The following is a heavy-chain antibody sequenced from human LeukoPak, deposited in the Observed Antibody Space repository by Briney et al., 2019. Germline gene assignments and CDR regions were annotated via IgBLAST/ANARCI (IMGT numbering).Heavy chain of an antibody. CDR1: GGSFSGYY. CDR2: INHSGST. V-gene: IGHV4-34*01. Sequence: SETLSLTCAVYGGSFSGYYWSWIRQPPGKGLEWIGEINHSGSTNYNPSLKSRVTISVDTSKNQFSLKLSSVTAADTAVYYCARPRATGDAFDIWGQGTMVTVSS. J-gene: IGHJ3*02. D-gene: IGHD1-14*01. CDR3: ARPRATGDAFDI.